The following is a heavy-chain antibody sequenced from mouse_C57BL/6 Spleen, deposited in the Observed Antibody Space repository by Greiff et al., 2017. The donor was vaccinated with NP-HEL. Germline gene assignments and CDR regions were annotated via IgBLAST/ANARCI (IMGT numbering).Heavy chain of an antibody. Sequence: DVKLQESGAELVRPGASVKLSCTASGFNIKDDYMHWVKQRPEQGLEWIGWIDPENGDTEYASKFQGKATITADTSSNTAYLQLSSLTSEDTAVYYCTTVFDGYHGAYWGQGTLVTVSA. CDR2: IDPENGDT. V-gene: IGHV14-4*01. CDR3: TTVFDGYHGAY. J-gene: IGHJ3*01. CDR1: GFNIKDDY. D-gene: IGHD2-3*01.